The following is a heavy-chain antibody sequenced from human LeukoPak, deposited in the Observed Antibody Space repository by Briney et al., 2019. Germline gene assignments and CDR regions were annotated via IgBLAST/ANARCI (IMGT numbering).Heavy chain of an antibody. Sequence: ASVKVSCKASGYTFTSYYMHWVRQAPGQGLEWMGIINPSGGSTSYAQKFQGRVTMTRDMSTSTVYMELSSLRSEDTAVYYCARGYSGYDLEGDSSSYYYYYMDVSGKGTTVTVSS. CDR2: INPSGGST. J-gene: IGHJ6*03. CDR1: GYTFTSYY. D-gene: IGHD5-12*01. CDR3: ARGYSGYDLEGDSSSYYYYYMDV. V-gene: IGHV1-46*01.